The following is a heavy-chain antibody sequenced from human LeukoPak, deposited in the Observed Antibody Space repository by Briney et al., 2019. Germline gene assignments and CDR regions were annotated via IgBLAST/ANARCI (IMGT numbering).Heavy chain of an antibody. CDR2: IYHSGST. CDR1: GGSISSGGYY. Sequence: SETLSLTCTVSGGSISSGGYYWSWIRQPPGKGLEWIGYIYHSGSTYYNPSLKSRVTISVDRSKNQFSLKLSSVTAADTAVYYCARSEYSSSQPVMYFDYWGQGTLVTVSS. CDR3: ARSEYSSSQPVMYFDY. V-gene: IGHV4-30-2*01. D-gene: IGHD6-6*01. J-gene: IGHJ4*02.